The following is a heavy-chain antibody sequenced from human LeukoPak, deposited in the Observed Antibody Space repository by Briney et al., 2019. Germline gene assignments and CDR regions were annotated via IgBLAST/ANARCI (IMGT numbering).Heavy chain of an antibody. CDR1: GFTFSSYA. CDR3: ANTEQLVGASFDY. D-gene: IGHD1-26*01. Sequence: GGSLRLSCAASGFTFSSYAMSWVRQAPGKGLEWVSAISGSGGSTYYADSVKGRFTISRDNPKNTLYLQMNSLRAEDTAVYYCANTEQLVGASFDYWGQGTLVTVSS. J-gene: IGHJ4*02. V-gene: IGHV3-23*01. CDR2: ISGSGGST.